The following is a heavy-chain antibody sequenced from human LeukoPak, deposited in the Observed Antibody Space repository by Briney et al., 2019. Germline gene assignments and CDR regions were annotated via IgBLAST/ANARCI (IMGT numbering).Heavy chain of an antibody. CDR1: GFTFSSYE. V-gene: IGHV3-48*03. J-gene: IGHJ3*02. CDR3: ARDRYGSGDYAFDI. Sequence: GGSLRLSCAASGFTFSSYEMNWVRQAPGKGLEWVSYISSSGSTMYYADSVKGRFTISRDNAKNSLYLQMNSLRVEDTAVYYCARDRYGSGDYAFDIWGQGTMVTVSS. CDR2: ISSSGSTM. D-gene: IGHD3-10*01.